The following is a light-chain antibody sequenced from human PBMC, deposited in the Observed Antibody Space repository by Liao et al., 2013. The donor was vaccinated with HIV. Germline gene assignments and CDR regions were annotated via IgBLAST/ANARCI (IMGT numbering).Light chain of an antibody. V-gene: IGLV3-21*01. CDR3: QVWDSSSDHYV. J-gene: IGLJ1*01. CDR2: SNT. Sequence: SYELNQPPSVSVSPGQTASVTCSGDKLGDKYVSWYQQRPGQAPVLVIFSNTDRPSGIPERFSGSNSGNTATLTISRVEAGDEADYYCQVWDSSSDHYVFGTGTKVTVL. CDR1: KLGDKY.